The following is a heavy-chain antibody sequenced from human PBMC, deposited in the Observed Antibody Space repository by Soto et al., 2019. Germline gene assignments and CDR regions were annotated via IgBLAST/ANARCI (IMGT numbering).Heavy chain of an antibody. CDR2: ISAYNGNR. Sequence: ASVKVSCKDSGYMFSMYGFSWVRPAPGQGLEGMGWISAYNGNRNYGQKFQGRVTMTTDTSTRTAYMEMKILRSDDTAVYYCARGGTGAFSSGRYDYWGQGTLVTVSS. CDR3: ARGGTGAFSSGRYDY. CDR1: GYMFSMYG. D-gene: IGHD6-19*01. V-gene: IGHV1-18*04. J-gene: IGHJ4*02.